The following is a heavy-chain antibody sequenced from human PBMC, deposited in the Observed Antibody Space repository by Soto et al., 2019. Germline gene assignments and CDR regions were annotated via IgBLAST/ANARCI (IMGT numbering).Heavy chain of an antibody. J-gene: IGHJ1*01. CDR2: ISGSGGST. CDR1: GFTFSSHA. Sequence: GGSLRRSCAASGFTFSSHAMSWVRQAPGKGLEWVSAISGSGGSTYYADSVKGRFTTSRDNSKNTLYLQMNSLRAEDTAVYYCAKAKIASSRWSRDYFQHCGQGTLVTVSS. CDR3: AKAKIASSRWSRDYFQH. V-gene: IGHV3-23*01. D-gene: IGHD6-13*01.